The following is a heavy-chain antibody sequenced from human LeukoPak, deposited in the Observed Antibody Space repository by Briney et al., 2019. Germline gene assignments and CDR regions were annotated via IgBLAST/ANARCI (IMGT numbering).Heavy chain of an antibody. CDR3: ARHSFLGYCSTTSCRTPFDI. CDR1: GYIFTTYW. J-gene: IGHJ3*02. D-gene: IGHD2-2*01. CDR2: IYPADSDT. Sequence: GESLKISCKGSGYIFTTYWISWVRQMPGKGLEWMGIIYPADSDTRYSPSFQGQVTISADKSINTAYLQWSSLEASDTAMYYCARHSFLGYCSTTSCRTPFDIWGQGTIVTISS. V-gene: IGHV5-51*01.